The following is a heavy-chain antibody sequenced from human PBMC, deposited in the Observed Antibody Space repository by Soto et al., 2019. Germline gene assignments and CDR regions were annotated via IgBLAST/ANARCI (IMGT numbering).Heavy chain of an antibody. D-gene: IGHD3-3*01. V-gene: IGHV3-49*03. J-gene: IGHJ4*02. CDR3: TRVNTIFGVVTDYFDY. CDR1: GFTFGDYA. Sequence: GGSLRLSCTASGFTFGDYAMSWFRQAPGKGLEWVGFIRSKAYGGTTEYAASVKGRFTISRDDSKSIAYLQMNSLKTEDTAVYYCTRVNTIFGVVTDYFDYWGQGTLVTVSS. CDR2: IRSKAYGGTT.